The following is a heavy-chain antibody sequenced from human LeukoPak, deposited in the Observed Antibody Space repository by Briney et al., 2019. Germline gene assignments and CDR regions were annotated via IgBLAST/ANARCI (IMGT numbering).Heavy chain of an antibody. J-gene: IGHJ4*02. Sequence: SETLSLSCALYGGSSCGYIWSWVRQPPGKGLEWIGEINHSGRTNYNPSLKSRVTISVDTSKNQFSLKLSSVTDADTAVYYCARRPRGVRRDGQNIYYFDYWGQGTLVTVSS. CDR2: INHSGRT. CDR3: ARRPRGVRRDGQNIYYFDY. V-gene: IGHV4-34*01. CDR1: GGSSCGYI. D-gene: IGHD5-24*01.